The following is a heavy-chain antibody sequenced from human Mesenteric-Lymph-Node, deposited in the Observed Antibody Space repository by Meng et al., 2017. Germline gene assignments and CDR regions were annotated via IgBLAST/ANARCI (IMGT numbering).Heavy chain of an antibody. CDR3: ARESIVGANHDY. CDR1: GFTFSTYT. CDR2: INSDGSST. D-gene: IGHD1-26*01. J-gene: IGHJ4*02. V-gene: IGHV3-74*01. Sequence: GESLKISCAASGFTFSTYTMHWVRQAPGKGLVWVSRINSDGSSTSYADSVKGRFTISRDNAKNTLYLQMNSLRAEDTAVYYCARESIVGANHDYWGQGTLVTVSS.